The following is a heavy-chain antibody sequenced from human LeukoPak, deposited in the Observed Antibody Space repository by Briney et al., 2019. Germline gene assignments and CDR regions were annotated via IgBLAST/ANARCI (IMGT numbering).Heavy chain of an antibody. D-gene: IGHD2-15*01. CDR1: GFTFSSYA. J-gene: IGHJ4*02. CDR3: ATKGKGYCSGGSCYSGDH. Sequence: PGGSLRLSCAASGFTFSSYAMSWVRQAPGKGLEWVSAISGSGGSTYYADSVKGRFTISRDNSKNTLYLQMNSLRAEDTAVYYCATKGKGYCSGGSCYSGDHWGQGTLVTVSS. CDR2: ISGSGGST. V-gene: IGHV3-23*01.